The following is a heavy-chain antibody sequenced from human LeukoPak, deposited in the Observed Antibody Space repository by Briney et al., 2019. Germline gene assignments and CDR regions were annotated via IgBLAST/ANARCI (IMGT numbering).Heavy chain of an antibody. Sequence: SVKVSCKASGGTFSSYAISWVRQAPGQGLEWMGGIIPIFGTANYAQKFQGRVTITADESTSTAYMELSSLRSEDTAVYYCARSSEAARVVVVAAPHELDYWGQGTLGTVSS. CDR3: ARSSEAARVVVVAAPHELDY. CDR2: IIPIFGTA. D-gene: IGHD2-15*01. J-gene: IGHJ4*02. V-gene: IGHV1-69*13. CDR1: GGTFSSYA.